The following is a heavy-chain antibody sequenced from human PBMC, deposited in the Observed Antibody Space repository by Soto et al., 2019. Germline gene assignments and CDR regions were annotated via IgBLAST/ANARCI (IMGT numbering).Heavy chain of an antibody. CDR2: IRSKAYGGTT. V-gene: IGHV3-49*03. CDR3: TKINVAATFDY. CDR1: GFTFGDYA. J-gene: IGHJ4*02. D-gene: IGHD2-15*01. Sequence: GSLRLSCTASGFTFGDYAMSWFRQAPGKGLEWVGFIRSKAYGGTTEYAASVKGRFTISRDDSKSIAYLQMNSLKTEDTAVYYCTKINVAATFDYWGQGTLVTVSS.